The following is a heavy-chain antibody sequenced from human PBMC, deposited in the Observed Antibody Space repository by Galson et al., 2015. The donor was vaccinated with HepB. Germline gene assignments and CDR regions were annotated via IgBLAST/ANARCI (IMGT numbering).Heavy chain of an antibody. V-gene: IGHV3-30*18. CDR1: GFTFSSYG. D-gene: IGHD5-18*01. J-gene: IGHJ4*02. CDR3: AKSAPKGYSGLAWIQDTQSWADY. CDR2: ISYDGSNK. Sequence: SLRLSCAASGFTFSSYGMHWVRQAPGKGLEWVAVISYDGSNKYYADSVKGRFTISRDNSKNTLYLQMNSLRAEDTAVYYCAKSAPKGYSGLAWIQDTQSWADYWGQGTLVTVSS.